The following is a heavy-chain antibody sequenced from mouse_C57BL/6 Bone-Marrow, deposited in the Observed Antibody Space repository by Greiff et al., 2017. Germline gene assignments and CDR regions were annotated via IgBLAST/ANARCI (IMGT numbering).Heavy chain of an antibody. CDR1: GYTFTSYW. D-gene: IGHD2-3*01. CDR2: IHPSDSDT. J-gene: IGHJ3*01. CDR3: AIEWGWLLRGAY. Sequence: QVQLQQPGAELVKPGASVKVSCKASGYTFTSYWMHWVKQRPGQGLEWIGRIHPSDSDTNYNQKFKGKATLTVDKSSSPASMQLSSLTFEDSAVYYCAIEWGWLLRGAYWGQGTLVTVSA. V-gene: IGHV1-74*01.